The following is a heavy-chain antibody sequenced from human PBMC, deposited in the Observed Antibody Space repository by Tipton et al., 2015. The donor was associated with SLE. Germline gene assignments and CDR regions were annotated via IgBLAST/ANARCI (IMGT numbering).Heavy chain of an antibody. V-gene: IGHV4-61*02. CDR2: IYISGST. CDR3: ARPRATGWDAFDL. J-gene: IGHJ3*01. CDR1: RGSISSGSYS. Sequence: TLSLTCTVSRGSISSGSYSWSWIRQPAGKGLEWIGRIYISGSTNYNPSLKSRVTISVDTFKNQFSLKLSSVTAADTAIYYCARPRATGWDAFDLWGQGTMVTVS. D-gene: IGHD1-26*01.